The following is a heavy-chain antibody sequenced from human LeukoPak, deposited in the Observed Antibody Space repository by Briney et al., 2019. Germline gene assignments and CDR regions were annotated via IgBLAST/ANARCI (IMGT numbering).Heavy chain of an antibody. CDR3: ARGRYDFWSGFAPIFDY. J-gene: IGHJ4*02. CDR2: INHSGST. V-gene: IGHV4-34*01. Sequence: SETLSLTCVVYGGSFSGYYWSWIRQPPGKGLEWIGEINHSGSTNYNPSLKSRVTISVDTSKNQFSLKLSSVTAADTAVYYCARGRYDFWSGFAPIFDYWGQGTLVTVSS. CDR1: GGSFSGYY. D-gene: IGHD3-3*01.